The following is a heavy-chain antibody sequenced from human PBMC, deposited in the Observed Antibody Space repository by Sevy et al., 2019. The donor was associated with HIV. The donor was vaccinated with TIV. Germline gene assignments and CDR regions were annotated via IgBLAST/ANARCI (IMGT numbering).Heavy chain of an antibody. CDR1: GFTFSDYY. J-gene: IGHJ3*02. CDR3: ARGGYSYPHNAFDI. V-gene: IGHV3-11*01. CDR2: ISSSGSTI. D-gene: IGHD5-18*01. Sequence: GGSLRLSCAASGFTFSDYYMSWIRQAPGKGLEWVSYISSSGSTIYYADSVKGRFTISRDNAKNSLYLQMNSMRAEDTAVYYCARGGYSYPHNAFDIWGQGTMVTVSS.